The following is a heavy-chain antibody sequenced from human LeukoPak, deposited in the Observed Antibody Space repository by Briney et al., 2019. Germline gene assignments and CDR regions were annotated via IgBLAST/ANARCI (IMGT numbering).Heavy chain of an antibody. J-gene: IGHJ4*02. D-gene: IGHD3-10*02. CDR3: TRDLFD. V-gene: IGHV3-23*01. CDR1: GFTFSSYG. CDR2: ISGSGGST. Sequence: GGTLRLSCAGSGFTFSSYGMSWVRQAPGKGLEWVSAISGSGGSTYYADSVKGRFTISRDDSKNTLYLQMHSLRAEDTAIYYCTRDLFDWGQGALVTVSS.